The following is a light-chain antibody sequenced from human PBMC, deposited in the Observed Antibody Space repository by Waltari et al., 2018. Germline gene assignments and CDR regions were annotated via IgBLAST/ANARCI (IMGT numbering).Light chain of an antibody. CDR3: EKRVSAPLT. Sequence: DIHMMQSPSSLSASIGDRVTITCRASQGNSNYKVWYQQKQGKVPTLIIPAASTLLVAVLSRFSGSGSEAHFYLSIGRLQAEDGATYDCEKRVSAPLTFSAGTKVYLK. CDR1: QGNSNY. V-gene: IGKV1-27*01. CDR2: AAS. J-gene: IGKJ4*01.